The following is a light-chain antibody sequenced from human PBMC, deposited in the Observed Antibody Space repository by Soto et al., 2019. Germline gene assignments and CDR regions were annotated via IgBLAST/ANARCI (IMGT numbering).Light chain of an antibody. CDR3: QQYNNRPPLT. CDR1: QSVSSN. CDR2: GAS. J-gene: IGKJ4*01. V-gene: IGKV3-15*01. Sequence: EIVMTQSPATLSVSPGERATLSCRASQSVSSNLAWYQQKPGQAPRLLIYGASTRATGIPARFSGSGSGTELTLTIRSLQSEDVAVYYCQQYNNRPPLTFGGGTKVEIK.